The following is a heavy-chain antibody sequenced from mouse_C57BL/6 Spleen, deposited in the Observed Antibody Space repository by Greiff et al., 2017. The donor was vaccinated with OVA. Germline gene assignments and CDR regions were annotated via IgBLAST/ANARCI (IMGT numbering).Heavy chain of an antibody. D-gene: IGHD1-1*01. CDR2: ISSGSSTI. Sequence: DVKLVESGGGLVKPGGSLKLSCAASGFTFSDYGMPWVRQAPEKGLEWVAYISSGSSTIYYADTVKGRFTISRDNAKNTLFLQMTSLRSEDTAMYYCARGGYCGSLYDMDYWGQGTSVTVSS. V-gene: IGHV5-17*01. J-gene: IGHJ4*01. CDR3: ARGGYCGSLYDMDY. CDR1: GFTFSDYG.